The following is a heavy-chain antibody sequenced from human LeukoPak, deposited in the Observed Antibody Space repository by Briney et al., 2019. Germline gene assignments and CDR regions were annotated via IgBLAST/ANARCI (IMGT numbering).Heavy chain of an antibody. V-gene: IGHV3-23*01. CDR3: AKRGVTFGGVIVKGAGACYFDY. D-gene: IGHD3-16*02. CDR2: ISGSGGST. CDR1: GFTFSSYA. J-gene: IGHJ4*02. Sequence: PGGSLRLSCAASGFTFSSYAMSWVRQAPGKGLEWVSAISGSGGSTYYADSVKGRFTISRGNSKNTLYLQMNSLRAEDTAVYYCAKRGVTFGGVIVKGAGACYFDYWGQGTLVTVSS.